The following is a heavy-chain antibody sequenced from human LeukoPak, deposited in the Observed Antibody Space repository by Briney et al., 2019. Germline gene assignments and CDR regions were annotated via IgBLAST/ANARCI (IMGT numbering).Heavy chain of an antibody. J-gene: IGHJ5*02. Sequence: SETLSLTCTVSDGSINSRGYYWAWIRQPPGKGLEWIGSISIYYSGSTYYNPSLKSRVTISVDTSKSQFSLKLSSVTAADTAVYYCARVGSYGSNWFDPWGQGTLVTVSS. CDR2: ISIYYSGST. V-gene: IGHV4-39*07. CDR3: ARVGSYGSNWFDP. D-gene: IGHD5-18*01. CDR1: DGSINSRGYY.